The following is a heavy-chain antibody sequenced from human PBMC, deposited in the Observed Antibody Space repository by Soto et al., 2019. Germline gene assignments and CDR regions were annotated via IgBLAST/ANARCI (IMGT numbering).Heavy chain of an antibody. J-gene: IGHJ4*02. CDR2: ISSGSTTT. Sequence: VGSLRLSCEASGFTFSSYSMNWVRQAPGKGLEWVSYISSGSTTTYYADSVKGRFTISRDNAKNSLYLQMNSLRDDDTAVYYCARDHPFPVVPSPNYYYFGYCGPGTLVTVSS. CDR1: GFTFSSYS. V-gene: IGHV3-48*02. CDR3: ARDHPFPVVPSPNYYYFGY. D-gene: IGHD2-2*01.